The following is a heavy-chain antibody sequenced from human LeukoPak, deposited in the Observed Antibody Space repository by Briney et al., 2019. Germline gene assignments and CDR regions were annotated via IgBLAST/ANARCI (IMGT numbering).Heavy chain of an antibody. D-gene: IGHD1-7*01. CDR3: ARGGLELDY. CDR1: GFTFSSYD. Sequence: QPGGSLRLSCAASGFTFSSYDMHWVRQAPGKGLEWVAVISYDGSNKYYADSVKGRFTISRDNSKNTLYLQMNSLRAEDTAVYYCARGGLELDYWGQGTLVTVSS. J-gene: IGHJ4*02. CDR2: ISYDGSNK. V-gene: IGHV3-30*03.